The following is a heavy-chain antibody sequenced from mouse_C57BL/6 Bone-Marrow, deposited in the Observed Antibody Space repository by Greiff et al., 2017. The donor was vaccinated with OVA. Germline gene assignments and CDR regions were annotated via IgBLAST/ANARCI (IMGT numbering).Heavy chain of an antibody. CDR3: TRDRDYYGSSPHAMDY. CDR1: GFTFSSYA. D-gene: IGHD1-1*01. J-gene: IGHJ4*01. CDR2: ISSGGDYI. V-gene: IGHV5-9-1*02. Sequence: EVKLVESGEGLVKPGGSLKLSCAASGFTFSSYAMSWVRQTPETRLEWVAYISSGGDYIYYADTVKGRFTISRDNDRNTLYLQMSRLKSEDTAMYYATRDRDYYGSSPHAMDYWGQGTSVTVSS.